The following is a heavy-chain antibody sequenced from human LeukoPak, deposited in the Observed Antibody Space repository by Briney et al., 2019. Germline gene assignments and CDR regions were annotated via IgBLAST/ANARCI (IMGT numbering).Heavy chain of an antibody. V-gene: IGHV4-31*02. CDR1: GGSISSGDYY. D-gene: IGHD5-18*01. CDR3: ARAPRDTNSWYYFDY. Sequence: KPSQTLSLTCTVSGGSISSGDYYWSWIRQPPGKGLEWIGHIYYSGDTYYNPSLKSRVTISVDTSKNQFSLKLSSVTAADTAVYYCARAPRDTNSWYYFDYWGQGTLVSVSS. J-gene: IGHJ4*02. CDR2: IYYSGDT.